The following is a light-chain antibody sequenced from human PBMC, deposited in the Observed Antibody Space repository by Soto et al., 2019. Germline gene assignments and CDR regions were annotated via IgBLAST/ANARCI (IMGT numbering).Light chain of an antibody. Sequence: DIEMTQSPSTLSGSVGDRVTITCRASQTISSWLAWYQQKPGKAPKVLISAASSLQSGVPSRFSGSGSGTEFTLTITSLQPEDFATYYCQQSFTTPRTFGQGTKVDIK. J-gene: IGKJ1*01. CDR1: QTISSW. CDR3: QQSFTTPRT. CDR2: AAS. V-gene: IGKV1-39*01.